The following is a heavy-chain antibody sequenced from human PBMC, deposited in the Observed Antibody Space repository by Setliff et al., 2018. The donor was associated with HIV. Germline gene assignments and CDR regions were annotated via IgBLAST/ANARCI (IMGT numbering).Heavy chain of an antibody. V-gene: IGHV3-7*03. J-gene: IGHJ3*02. CDR3: ANYYHSSGGYAFDT. Sequence: GGSLRLSCAASGFSFGSNWMSWVRQAPGKGLEWVANIKQDGSDKYYVDSVKGRFIISRDNARNSLYLEMNSLRPEDSAFYYCANYYHSSGGYAFDTWGQGTMVTVSS. D-gene: IGHD3-22*01. CDR2: IKQDGSDK. CDR1: GFSFGSNW.